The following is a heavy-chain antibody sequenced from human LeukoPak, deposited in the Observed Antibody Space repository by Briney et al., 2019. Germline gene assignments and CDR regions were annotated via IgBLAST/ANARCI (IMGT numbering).Heavy chain of an antibody. CDR3: ARSGVRGMDV. V-gene: IGHV5-51*01. Sequence: GESLKISCTGSGYIFTTYWIAWVRQMPGKGLEWMGIVYPGDSDTRYSPSFQGQVTISVDKSISTAYLQSSSLKASDTATYYCARSGVRGMDVWGKGTTVTISS. D-gene: IGHD3-10*01. CDR2: VYPGDSDT. J-gene: IGHJ6*04. CDR1: GYIFTTYW.